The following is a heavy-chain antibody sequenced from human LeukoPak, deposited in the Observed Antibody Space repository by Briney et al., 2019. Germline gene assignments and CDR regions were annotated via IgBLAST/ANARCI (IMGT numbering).Heavy chain of an antibody. D-gene: IGHD3-16*01. CDR1: GDSSIHY. CDR3: ARVRLGSRRVFDY. CDR2: MSATGSP. J-gene: IGHJ4*02. V-gene: IGHV4-4*07. Sequence: SETLSLTCTISGDSSIHYWTWIRQPVGKGLEWIGRMSATGSPNYNTSLKSRITMSLDTSKNQFYLKLTSVTAADTAVYYCARVRLGSRRVFDYWGQGTLVTVSS.